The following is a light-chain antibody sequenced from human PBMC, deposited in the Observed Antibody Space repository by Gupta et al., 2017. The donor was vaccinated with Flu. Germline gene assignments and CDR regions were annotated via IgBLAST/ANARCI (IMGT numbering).Light chain of an antibody. Sequence: PSTLSASVGDRVTITCRASQSISSWLAWYQQKPGKAPKVLIYKASSLESGVPSRFSGSGSGTEFTLTISSLQPDDFATYYCQQYNSYSLTFGGGTKVEIK. CDR1: QSISSW. CDR2: KAS. CDR3: QQYNSYSLT. V-gene: IGKV1-5*03. J-gene: IGKJ4*01.